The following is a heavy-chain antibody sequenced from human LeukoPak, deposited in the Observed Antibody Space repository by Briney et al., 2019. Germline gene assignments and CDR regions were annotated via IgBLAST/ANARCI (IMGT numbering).Heavy chain of an antibody. D-gene: IGHD1-26*01. CDR1: GYTFTGNY. V-gene: IGHV1-2*02. CDR2: INPNTGVT. Sequence: RASVKVSCKASGYTFTGNYLHWVRQAPGQGLEWMGWINPNTGVTNFAQKFQDRVTMTRDTSFSTAYMELSRLRSDDTAVYYCARGHNPSPSYDAFDIWGQGTMVTVSS. J-gene: IGHJ3*02. CDR3: ARGHNPSPSYDAFDI.